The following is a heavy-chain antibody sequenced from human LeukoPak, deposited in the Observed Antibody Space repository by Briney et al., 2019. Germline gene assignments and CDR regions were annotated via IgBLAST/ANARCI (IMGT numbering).Heavy chain of an antibody. V-gene: IGHV3-7*01. CDR2: IKQDGSEK. CDR3: ASRYCTGVNCFAASYMCMDV. J-gene: IGHJ6*03. Sequence: GGSLRLSCAASGLSVSGYWLTWVRQAPGKGLEWVANIKQDGSEKNYVDSVKGRFTISRDNADNSLYLGMTNLRVEDTAVYFCASRYCTGVNCFAASYMCMDVWGKGTTVTVSS. D-gene: IGHD2-8*02. CDR1: GLSVSGYW.